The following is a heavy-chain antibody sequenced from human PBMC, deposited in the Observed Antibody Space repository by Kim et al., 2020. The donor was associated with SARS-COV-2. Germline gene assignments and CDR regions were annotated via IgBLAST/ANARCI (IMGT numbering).Heavy chain of an antibody. V-gene: IGHV1-18*04. J-gene: IGHJ4*02. Sequence: ASVKVSCKASGYTFTSYGISWVRQAPGQGLEWMGWISAYNGNTNYAQKLQGRVTMTTDTSTSTAYMELRSLRSDDTAVYYCGRANRRHGYSGYVAYWGQGTLVTVSS. D-gene: IGHD5-12*01. CDR3: GRANRRHGYSGYVAY. CDR1: GYTFTSYG. CDR2: ISAYNGNT.